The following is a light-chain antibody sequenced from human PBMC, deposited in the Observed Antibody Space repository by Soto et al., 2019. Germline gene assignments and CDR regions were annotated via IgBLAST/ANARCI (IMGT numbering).Light chain of an antibody. CDR2: KAS. V-gene: IGKV1-5*03. CDR3: QQYHIWPSWT. J-gene: IGKJ1*01. Sequence: DIQMTQSPSTLSGSLGYRVTITCLASQTISSWLAWYQQKPGKAPKLLIYKASTLKGGVPSRFRGTGSGTDFTLTISSLQSEDFAVYFCQQYHIWPSWTFGQGTKVDIK. CDR1: QTISSW.